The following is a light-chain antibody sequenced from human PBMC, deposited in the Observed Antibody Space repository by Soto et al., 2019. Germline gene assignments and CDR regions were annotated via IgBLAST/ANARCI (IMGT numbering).Light chain of an antibody. J-gene: IGLJ3*02. Sequence: QAVVTQPPSVSAAPGQKVTISCSGSSSNIGNNYVSWYQQLPGTAPKLLIYDNNKRPSGIPDRFSGSKSGTSATLGITGLQTGDEADYYCATWDSRLTTGLFGGGTKLTVL. CDR3: ATWDSRLTTGL. V-gene: IGLV1-51*01. CDR1: SSNIGNNY. CDR2: DNN.